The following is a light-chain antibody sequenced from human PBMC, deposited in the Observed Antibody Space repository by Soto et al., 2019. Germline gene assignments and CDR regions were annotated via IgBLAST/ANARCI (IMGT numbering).Light chain of an antibody. Sequence: QSALTQPPSASGSPGQSVTISCAGTSSDVGSYNLVSWYQQHPGKAPKLMIYEVIKRPSGVPDRFSGSKSGNTASLTVSGLHAEDEGDYYCCSYAGDYMFVFGTGTKLTVL. J-gene: IGLJ1*01. V-gene: IGLV2-8*01. CDR1: SSDVGSYNL. CDR3: CSYAGDYMFV. CDR2: EVI.